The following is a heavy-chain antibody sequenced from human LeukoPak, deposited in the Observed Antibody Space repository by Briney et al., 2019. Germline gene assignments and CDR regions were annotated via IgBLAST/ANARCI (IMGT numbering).Heavy chain of an antibody. V-gene: IGHV4-4*02. CDR2: IYHDGST. CDR3: ARVWGAAGGMIDYFDY. Sequence: SETLSLTCAVSGGSISRSNWWTWVRQPPGKGLEWIGEIYHDGSTNYNPSLKSRVTISVDTSKNQFSLKLSSVTAADTAVYYCARVWGAAGGMIDYFDYWGQGTLVTVSS. D-gene: IGHD6-13*01. J-gene: IGHJ4*02. CDR1: GGSISRSNW.